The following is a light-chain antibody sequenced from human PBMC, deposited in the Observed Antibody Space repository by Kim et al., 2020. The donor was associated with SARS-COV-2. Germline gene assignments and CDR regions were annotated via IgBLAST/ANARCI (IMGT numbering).Light chain of an antibody. CDR1: SSDVGGYNY. V-gene: IGLV2-14*03. Sequence: GQSITISCTGTSSDVGGYNYVSWDQQHPGKAPKVMIYDVNKRPSGVSNRFSGSKSGNTASLTISGLQAEDEADYYCSSFTSSNTVVFGGGTKLTVL. CDR3: SSFTSSNTVV. CDR2: DVN. J-gene: IGLJ2*01.